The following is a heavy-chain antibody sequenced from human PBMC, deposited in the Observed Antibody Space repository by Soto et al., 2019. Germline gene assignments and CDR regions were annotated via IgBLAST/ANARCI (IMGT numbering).Heavy chain of an antibody. CDR3: AKVLKAVSGTYDY. CDR2: ISGSGDYT. J-gene: IGHJ4*02. D-gene: IGHD6-19*01. V-gene: IGHV3-23*01. Sequence: EVQLLESGGGLVQPGGSLRISCAASGFTFSIYAMSWVRQDPGKGLEWVSAISGSGDYTYYADPVKGRFAIYRDNSKNTLSLQINSLRAEDTAVYYFAKVLKAVSGTYDYWGQGTLVTVSS. CDR1: GFTFSIYA.